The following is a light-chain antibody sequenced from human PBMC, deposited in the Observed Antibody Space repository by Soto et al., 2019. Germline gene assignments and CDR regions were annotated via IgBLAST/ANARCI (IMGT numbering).Light chain of an antibody. Sequence: DNQITQTLSTLSATVGDRVTITCRASQSISSWLAWYQQKPGKAPKLLIYKASSLESGVPSRFSGSGSGTEFTLTISSLQPDDFATYYCQQYNSYSLTFGQGTKVDIK. V-gene: IGKV1-5*03. CDR2: KAS. CDR1: QSISSW. CDR3: QQYNSYSLT. J-gene: IGKJ1*01.